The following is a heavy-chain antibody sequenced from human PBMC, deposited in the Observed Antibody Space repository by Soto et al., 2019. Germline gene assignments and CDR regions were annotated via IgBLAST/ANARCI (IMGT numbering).Heavy chain of an antibody. Sequence: SETLSLTCSVSGGSMSEYFWSWIRQSPERGLEWIGYVYYLGSTDYNPSPKSRVTISVDTSKRQFSLRLSSVTAADAAIYYCARDGYDGSGSPYPAYWGPGIQVTVSS. J-gene: IGHJ4*02. V-gene: IGHV4-59*01. CDR2: VYYLGST. CDR1: GGSMSEYF. D-gene: IGHD3-10*01. CDR3: ARDGYDGSGSPYPAY.